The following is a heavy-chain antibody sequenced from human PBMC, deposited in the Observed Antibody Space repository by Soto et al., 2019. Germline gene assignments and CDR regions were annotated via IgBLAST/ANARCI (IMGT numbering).Heavy chain of an antibody. D-gene: IGHD3-9*01. V-gene: IGHV1-3*01. Sequence: QVQLVQSGAEVKKPGASVKVSCKASGYTFTSYAMHWVRQAPGQRLEWMGWINAGNGNTKYSQKFQGRVTITRDTSASTAYMELSSLRSEDTAVYYCAREPPSSPAGFDYGMDVWGQGTTVTVSS. CDR3: AREPPSSPAGFDYGMDV. CDR1: GYTFTSYA. J-gene: IGHJ6*02. CDR2: INAGNGNT.